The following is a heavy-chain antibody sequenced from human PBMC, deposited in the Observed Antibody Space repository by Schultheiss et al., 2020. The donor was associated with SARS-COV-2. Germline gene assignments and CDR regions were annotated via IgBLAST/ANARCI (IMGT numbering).Heavy chain of an antibody. V-gene: IGHV3-53*01. CDR1: GFTVSSNY. CDR2: IYSGGST. CDR3: ARGAGYYDSSGYAYFDY. Sequence: GESLKISCAASGFTVSSNYMSWVRQAPGKGLEWVSVIYSGGSTYYADSVKGRFTISRDNSKNTLYLQMNSLRAEDTAVYYCARGAGYYDSSGYAYFDYWGQGTLVTVSS. J-gene: IGHJ4*02. D-gene: IGHD3-22*01.